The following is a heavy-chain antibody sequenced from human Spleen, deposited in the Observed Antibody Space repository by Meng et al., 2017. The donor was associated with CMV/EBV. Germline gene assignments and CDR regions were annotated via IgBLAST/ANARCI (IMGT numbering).Heavy chain of an antibody. J-gene: IGHJ4*02. D-gene: IGHD2-2*01. CDR1: GFTFSTYP. Sequence: GESLKISCAASGFTFSTYPMHWVRQAPGKGLEWVAIISYDESTKYYADSVKGRFTISRDNSKNTLYLQMNSLTDEDTAVYYCARPLSAMTYTVAVWGQGTLVTVSS. CDR2: ISYDESTK. CDR3: ARPLSAMTYTVAV. V-gene: IGHV3-30*04.